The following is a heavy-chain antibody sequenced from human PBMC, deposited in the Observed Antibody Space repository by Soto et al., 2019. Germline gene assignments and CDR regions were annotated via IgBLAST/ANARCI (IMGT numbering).Heavy chain of an antibody. CDR3: ARFPWFGELYDAFDI. CDR2: IYPGDSDT. J-gene: IGHJ3*02. D-gene: IGHD3-10*01. V-gene: IGHV5-51*01. Sequence: GESLKISCKGSGYSFTSYLIGWVRQMPGKGLEWMGIIYPGDSDTRYSPSFQGQVTISADKSIGTAYLQWSSLKASDTAMYYCARFPWFGELYDAFDIWGQGTMVTVSS. CDR1: GYSFTSYL.